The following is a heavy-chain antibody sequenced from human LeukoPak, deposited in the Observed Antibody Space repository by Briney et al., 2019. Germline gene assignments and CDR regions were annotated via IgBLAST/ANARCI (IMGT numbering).Heavy chain of an antibody. V-gene: IGHV4-34*01. D-gene: IGHD2-2*01. CDR1: GGSFSGYF. CDR2: INHSADT. J-gene: IGHJ4*02. Sequence: SETLSLTCAVYGGSFSGYFFSWLRQPPGKGLEWIGEINHSADTKYNPSLMSRVSISVDTSKNQFSLRLSSVTAADTAVYYCASPTAAKGLYYFDYWGQGTLVSVSS. CDR3: ASPTAAKGLYYFDY.